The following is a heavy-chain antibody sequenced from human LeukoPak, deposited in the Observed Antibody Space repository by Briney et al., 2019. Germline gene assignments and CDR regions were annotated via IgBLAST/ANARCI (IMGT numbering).Heavy chain of an antibody. D-gene: IGHD5-12*01. CDR3: ARDRTGGGYSGYDGLDY. CDR1: GGSFSGYY. CDR2: INHSGST. Sequence: SETLSLTCAVYGGSFSGYYWSWIRQPPGKGLEWIGEINHSGSTNYNPSLKSRVAISVDTSKNQFSLKLSSVTAADTAVYYCARDRTGGGYSGYDGLDYWGQGTLVTVSS. V-gene: IGHV4-34*01. J-gene: IGHJ4*02.